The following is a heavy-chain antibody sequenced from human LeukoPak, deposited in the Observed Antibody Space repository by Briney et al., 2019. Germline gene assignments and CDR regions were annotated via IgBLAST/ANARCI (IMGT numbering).Heavy chain of an antibody. J-gene: IGHJ5*02. CDR2: IRYDGSNK. CDR1: GFTFSSYG. CDR3: AKGPLWFGDPRDWFDP. Sequence: GGSLRLSCAASGFTFSSYGMHWVRQAPGKGLEWVAFIRYDGSNKYYADSVKGRFTISRDNSKNTLYLQMNSLRAEDTAVYYCAKGPLWFGDPRDWFDPWGQGTLVTVSS. D-gene: IGHD3-10*01. V-gene: IGHV3-30*02.